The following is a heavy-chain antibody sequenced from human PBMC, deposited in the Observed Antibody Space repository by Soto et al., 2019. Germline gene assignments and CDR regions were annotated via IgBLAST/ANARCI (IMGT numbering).Heavy chain of an antibody. J-gene: IGHJ4*02. Sequence: QVQLVQSGAEVKKPGSSVKVSCKASGGTFSSYAISWVRQAPGQGLEWMGGIIPIFGTANYAKKFQGRVTITADESTSTGYMELSSLRSEDTAVYYCARESYSSGWQMDSYFDYWGQGTLVTVSS. D-gene: IGHD6-19*01. CDR2: IIPIFGTA. V-gene: IGHV1-69*01. CDR1: GGTFSSYA. CDR3: ARESYSSGWQMDSYFDY.